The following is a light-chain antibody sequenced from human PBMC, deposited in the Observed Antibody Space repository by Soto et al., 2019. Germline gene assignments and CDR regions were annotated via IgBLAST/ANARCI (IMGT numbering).Light chain of an antibody. CDR3: QQYKDYVYT. Sequence: DIQLTQSPSFLSASVGDRVIITCRASQTVERWMAWYQQKPGKAPKLLISDVSTLERGVPSRFSGSGSATEFTLTISGLQPDDFATYYCQQYKDYVYTFGQGTKVDIK. V-gene: IGKV1-5*01. CDR1: QTVERW. CDR2: DVS. J-gene: IGKJ2*01.